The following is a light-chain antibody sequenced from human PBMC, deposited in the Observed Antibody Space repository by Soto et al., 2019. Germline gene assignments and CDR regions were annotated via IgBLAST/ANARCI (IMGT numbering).Light chain of an antibody. V-gene: IGKV3-15*01. Sequence: EIVMTQSPATLSVSPGEGATLSCRASQTVSSNLAWYQQFPGQAPRLLIYGASTRATGVPARFSGSGSGTEFTLTISRLQSEDFAVYYCQQYNNWPRTFGQGTKVEVK. CDR2: GAS. J-gene: IGKJ1*01. CDR1: QTVSSN. CDR3: QQYNNWPRT.